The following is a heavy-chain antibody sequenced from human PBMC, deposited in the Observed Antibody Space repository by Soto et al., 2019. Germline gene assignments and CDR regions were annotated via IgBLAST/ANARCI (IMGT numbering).Heavy chain of an antibody. D-gene: IGHD4-17*01. Sequence: QVQLVESGGGVVQPGRSLRLSYAASGFTFSSYAMHWVRQAPGKGLEWVAVISYDGSNKYYADSVKGRFTISRDNSKNTLYRQMNSLRAEDTAVYYCARDPDYGGNSLFDYWGQGTLVTVSS. V-gene: IGHV3-30-3*01. CDR2: ISYDGSNK. J-gene: IGHJ4*02. CDR1: GFTFSSYA. CDR3: ARDPDYGGNSLFDY.